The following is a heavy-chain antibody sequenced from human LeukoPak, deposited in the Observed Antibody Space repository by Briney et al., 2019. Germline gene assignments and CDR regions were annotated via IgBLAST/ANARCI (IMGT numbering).Heavy chain of an antibody. J-gene: IGHJ5*02. D-gene: IGHD4-17*01. CDR1: GYTFTSYD. CDR2: MNPNSGNT. Sequence: ASVKVSCKASGYTFTSYDINWVRQATGQGLEWMGWMNPNSGNTGYAQKFQGRVTMTRNTSISTAYMELSSLRSEDTAVYYCARSESNYGDYPNWFDPWGQGTLVTVSS. CDR3: ARSESNYGDYPNWFDP. V-gene: IGHV1-8*01.